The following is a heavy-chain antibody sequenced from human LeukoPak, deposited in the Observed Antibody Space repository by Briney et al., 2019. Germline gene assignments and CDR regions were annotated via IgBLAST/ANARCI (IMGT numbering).Heavy chain of an antibody. CDR3: ARRPYGLIRGINGPTGHCFES. V-gene: IGHV4-34*01. D-gene: IGHD2-8*01. Sequence: SETLSLTCTVSGGSISSYYCSRIRQSPGKGLEWIGEIYRGGRTDYNPSLKSRVTLSVATSETQFPLKLTSVSAADTPMYYCARRPYGLIRGINGPTGHCFESWGQGTLVIVSS. CDR2: IYRGGRT. J-gene: IGHJ5*01. CDR1: GGSISSYY.